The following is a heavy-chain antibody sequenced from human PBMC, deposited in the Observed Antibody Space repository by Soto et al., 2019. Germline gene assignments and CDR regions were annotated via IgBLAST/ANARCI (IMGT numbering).Heavy chain of an antibody. V-gene: IGHV3-74*01. D-gene: IGHD2-2*01. CDR3: ASISIVVVPAAKGYYYYGMDV. J-gene: IGHJ6*02. CDR1: GFTFSSYW. Sequence: GSLRLSCAASGFTFSSYWMHWVRQAPGKGLVWVSRINSDGSSTSYADSVKGRFTISRDNAKNTLYLQMNSLRAEDTAVYYCASISIVVVPAAKGYYYYGMDVWGQGTTVTVSS. CDR2: INSDGSST.